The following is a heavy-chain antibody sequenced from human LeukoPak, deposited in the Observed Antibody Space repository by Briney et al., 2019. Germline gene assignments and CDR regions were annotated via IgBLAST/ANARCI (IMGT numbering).Heavy chain of an antibody. CDR2: IYYSGST. CDR3: ARLWGFDP. Sequence: SETLSLACTVSGGSFNRSGYYWGWIRQPPGKGLEWIGNIYYSGSTYYNPSLKSRVTISVDTSKNQFSLKLSSVTAADTAVYYCARLWGFDPWGQGTLVTVSS. J-gene: IGHJ5*02. D-gene: IGHD7-27*01. V-gene: IGHV4-39*01. CDR1: GGSFNRSGYY.